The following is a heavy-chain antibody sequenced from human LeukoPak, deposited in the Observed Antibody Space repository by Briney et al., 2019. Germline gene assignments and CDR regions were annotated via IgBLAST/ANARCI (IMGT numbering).Heavy chain of an antibody. Sequence: GGSLRLSCAASGFSFSEYAMSWVRQAPGKGLEWVSAISDTGGETFYTDSVKGRFTISRDNSKNTLFLQMNSLRAEDSAIYYCAKEDLSDGMDVWGQGTTVTVS. V-gene: IGHV3-23*01. J-gene: IGHJ6*02. CDR3: AKEDLSDGMDV. CDR1: GFSFSEYA. CDR2: ISDTGGET.